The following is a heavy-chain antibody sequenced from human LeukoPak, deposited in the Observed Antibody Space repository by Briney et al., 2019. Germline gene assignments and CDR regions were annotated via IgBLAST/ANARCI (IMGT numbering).Heavy chain of an antibody. CDR1: GGTFSSYA. J-gene: IGHJ4*02. Sequence: APVKVSCKASGGTFSSYAISWVRQAPGQGLEWMGGIIPIFGTANYAQKFQGRVTITADESTSTAYMELSSLRSEDTAVYYCARAPHYGSGSYCDYWGQGTLVTVSS. D-gene: IGHD3-10*01. CDR3: ARAPHYGSGSYCDY. CDR2: IIPIFGTA. V-gene: IGHV1-69*13.